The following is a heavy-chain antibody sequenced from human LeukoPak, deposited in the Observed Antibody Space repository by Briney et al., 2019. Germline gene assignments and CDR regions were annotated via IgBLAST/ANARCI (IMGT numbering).Heavy chain of an antibody. CDR2: ISFDGSVK. CDR3: ARGVYSTGSYYFDF. Sequence: GGSLRVSCVASGFTFHRYKIQWVRQVPGKGLDWVADISFDGSVKQYADSVRGRFTISRDNSKNTLFLEMTRLRDEDTAVYYCARGVYSTGSYYFDFWGQGTLVTVSS. D-gene: IGHD5-12*01. V-gene: IGHV3-30-3*01. CDR1: GFTFHRYK. J-gene: IGHJ4*02.